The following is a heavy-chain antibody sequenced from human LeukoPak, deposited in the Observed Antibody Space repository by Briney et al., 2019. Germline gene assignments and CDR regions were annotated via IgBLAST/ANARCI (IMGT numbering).Heavy chain of an antibody. V-gene: IGHV1-18*01. J-gene: IGHJ4*02. Sequence: ASVKVSCKASGYTFTSYGISWVRQAPGQGLEWMGWITAYNGNTNYAQKLQGRVTMTTDTSTSTAYMELRSLRSDDTAVYYSARGTSGGLRLGYWGQGTLVTVSS. CDR2: ITAYNGNT. CDR3: ARGTSGGLRLGY. D-gene: IGHD3-10*01. CDR1: GYTFTSYG.